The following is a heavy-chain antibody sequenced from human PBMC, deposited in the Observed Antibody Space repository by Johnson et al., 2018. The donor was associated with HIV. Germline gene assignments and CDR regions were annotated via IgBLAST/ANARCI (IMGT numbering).Heavy chain of an antibody. J-gene: IGHJ3*02. CDR1: GFTFSSYW. CDR2: IKQDGSEK. V-gene: IGHV3-7*01. D-gene: IGHD3-10*01. CDR3: AREYYGSGSDAFDI. Sequence: VQLVESGGGLVQPGGSLRLSCAASGFTFSSYWMSWVRQAPGKGLEWVANIKQDGSEKYYVDSVKGRFTISRDNAKNSLYLQMNSLRAYDTAVYYCAREYYGSGSDAFDIWGQGTMVTVSS.